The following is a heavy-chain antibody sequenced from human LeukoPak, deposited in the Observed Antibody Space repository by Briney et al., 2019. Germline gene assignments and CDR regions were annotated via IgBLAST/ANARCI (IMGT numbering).Heavy chain of an antibody. CDR1: GFTFSSYE. J-gene: IGHJ4*02. D-gene: IGHD3-10*01. Sequence: GGSLKLSCAASGFTFSSYEMNWVRQAPGKGLEWVSYISSSGSTIYYADSVKGRFTISRDNAKNSLYLQMNSLRAEDTAVYFCAKEYGSGTHRNRFDYWGQGTLVTVSS. V-gene: IGHV3-48*03. CDR2: ISSSGSTI. CDR3: AKEYGSGTHRNRFDY.